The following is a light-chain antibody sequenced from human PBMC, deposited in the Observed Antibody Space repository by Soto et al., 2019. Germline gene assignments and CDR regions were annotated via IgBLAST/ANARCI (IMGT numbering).Light chain of an antibody. CDR3: QQYNDWPLT. CDR1: QSVSDN. V-gene: IGKV3-15*01. Sequence: EILMTQSPVTLSVSPGERVTLSCRASQSVSDNLAWYQQKPGQAPSLLIYGAFTRATGVPARFSGAGSGTEFTLTISSLQSEDFALYYCQQYNDWPLTFDQGTKVEI. J-gene: IGKJ1*01. CDR2: GAF.